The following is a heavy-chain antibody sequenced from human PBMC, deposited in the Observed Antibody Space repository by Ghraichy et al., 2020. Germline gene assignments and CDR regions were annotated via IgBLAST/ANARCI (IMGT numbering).Heavy chain of an antibody. J-gene: IGHJ6*02. Sequence: SETLSLTCTVSGGSISSSSYYWGWIRQPPGKGLEWIGSIYYSGSTYYNPSLKSRVTISVDTSKNQFSLKLSSVTAADTAVYYCARGKGSGRSWYEFYYYYGMDVWGQGTTVTVSS. V-gene: IGHV4-39*07. D-gene: IGHD6-13*01. CDR3: ARGKGSGRSWYEFYYYYGMDV. CDR1: GGSISSSSYY. CDR2: IYYSGST.